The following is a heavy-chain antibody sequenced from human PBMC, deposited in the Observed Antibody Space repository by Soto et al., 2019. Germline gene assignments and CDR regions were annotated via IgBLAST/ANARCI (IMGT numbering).Heavy chain of an antibody. J-gene: IGHJ6*02. CDR3: ARASYSSSWYSLGMDV. Sequence: QPGGSLRLSCAASGFTFSSYSMNWVRQAPGKGLEWVSYISSSSSTIYYADSVKGRFTISRDNAKNSLYLQMNSLRDEDTAVYYCARASYSSSWYSLGMDVWGQGTTVTVSS. D-gene: IGHD6-13*01. CDR1: GFTFSSYS. V-gene: IGHV3-48*02. CDR2: ISSSSSTI.